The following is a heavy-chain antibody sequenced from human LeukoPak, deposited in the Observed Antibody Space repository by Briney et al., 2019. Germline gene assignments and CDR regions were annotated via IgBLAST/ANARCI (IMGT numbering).Heavy chain of an antibody. CDR3: ARVGSGSYGSLRAPPDY. D-gene: IGHD3-10*01. J-gene: IGHJ4*02. CDR2: INSDGSST. Sequence: GGSLRLSCAASGFTFSSYWMHWVRQAPGKGLVWVSRINSDGSSTSYADSVKGRFTISRDNAKNTLYLQMNSLRAEDTAVYYCARVGSGSYGSLRAPPDYWGQGTLVTVSS. V-gene: IGHV3-74*01. CDR1: GFTFSSYW.